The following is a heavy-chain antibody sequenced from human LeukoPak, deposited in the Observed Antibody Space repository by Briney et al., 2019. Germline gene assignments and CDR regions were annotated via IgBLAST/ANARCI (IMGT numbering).Heavy chain of an antibody. CDR1: GFTFDDYA. V-gene: IGHV3-43*02. CDR2: ISGDGGST. CDR3: AKDIGRYCSGGRCYSAYYYYGMDV. Sequence: GGSLRLSCAASGFTFDDYAMHWVRQAPGEGLEWVSLISGDGGSTYYADSVKGRFTISRDNSKNSLYLQMNSLRTEDTALYYCAKDIGRYCSGGRCYSAYYYYGMDVWGQGTTVTVSS. D-gene: IGHD2-15*01. J-gene: IGHJ6*02.